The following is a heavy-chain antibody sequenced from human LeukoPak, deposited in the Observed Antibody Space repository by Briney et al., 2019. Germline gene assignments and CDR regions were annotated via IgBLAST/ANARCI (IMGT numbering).Heavy chain of an antibody. CDR2: IYYSGST. D-gene: IGHD5-24*01. CDR3: ARVRGGYNAEYYFDY. V-gene: IGHV4-59*01. Sequence: SETLSLTCTVSGGSISSYYWSWIRQPPGKGLEWIGYIYYSGSTNYNPSLKSRVTISVDTSKNQFSLKLSSVTAADTAVYYCARVRGGYNAEYYFDYWGQGTLVTVSS. CDR1: GGSISSYY. J-gene: IGHJ4*02.